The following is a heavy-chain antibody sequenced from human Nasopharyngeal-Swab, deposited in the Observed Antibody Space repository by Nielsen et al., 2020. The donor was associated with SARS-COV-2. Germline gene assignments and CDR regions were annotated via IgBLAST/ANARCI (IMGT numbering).Heavy chain of an antibody. J-gene: IGHJ6*02. CDR1: GYTFTSYG. CDR3: ARGPYNWNFLKSYGMDV. Sequence: ASVKVSCKASGYTFTSYGISWVRQAPGQGLEWMGIINPSGGSTSYAQKFQGRVTMTRDTSTCTVYMDLSSLRSEDTAVYYCARGPYNWNFLKSYGMDVWGQGTTVTVSS. D-gene: IGHD1-7*01. CDR2: INPSGGST. V-gene: IGHV1-46*01.